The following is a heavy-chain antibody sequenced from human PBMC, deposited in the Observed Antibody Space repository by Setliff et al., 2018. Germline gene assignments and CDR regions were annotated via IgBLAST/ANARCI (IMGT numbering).Heavy chain of an antibody. CDR2: INAGNGNT. CDR3: ATNLNSGSLTPDAFDI. Sequence: GASVKVSCKASGYTFTGYYMHWVRQAPGQRLEWMGWINAGNGNTKYSQKFQGRVTITRDTSASTAYMELSSLRSEDTAVYYCATNLNSGSLTPDAFDIWGQGTMVTVSS. J-gene: IGHJ3*02. V-gene: IGHV1-3*01. CDR1: GYTFTGYY. D-gene: IGHD1-26*01.